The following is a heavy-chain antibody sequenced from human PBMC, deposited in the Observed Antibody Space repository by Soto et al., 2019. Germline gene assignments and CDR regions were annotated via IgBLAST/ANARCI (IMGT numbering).Heavy chain of an antibody. CDR3: ARKWGWYFDL. V-gene: IGHV4-59*08. CDR1: GGSISSYY. D-gene: IGHD1-26*01. Sequence: QVQLQESGPGLVKPSETLSLICTVSGGSISSYYWSWIRQPPGKGLEWIGYIYYSGSTNYNPSLKSRVTISVDTSKNQFSLKLSSVTAADTAVYYCARKWGWYFDLWGRGTLVTVSS. J-gene: IGHJ2*01. CDR2: IYYSGST.